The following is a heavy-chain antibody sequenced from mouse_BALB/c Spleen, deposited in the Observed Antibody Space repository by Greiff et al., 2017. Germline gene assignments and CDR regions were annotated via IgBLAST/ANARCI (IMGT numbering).Heavy chain of an antibody. D-gene: IGHD1-1*01. CDR2: IYPGSGST. V-gene: IGHV1-77*01. CDR1: GYTFTDYV. CDR3: ARGNYYGPFAY. Sequence: LVESGPELVKPGASVKMSCKASGYTFTDYVISWVKQRTGQGLEWIGEIYPGSGSTYYNEKFKGKATLTADKSSNTAYMQLSSLTSEDSAVYFCARGNYYGPFAYWGQGTLVTVSA. J-gene: IGHJ3*01.